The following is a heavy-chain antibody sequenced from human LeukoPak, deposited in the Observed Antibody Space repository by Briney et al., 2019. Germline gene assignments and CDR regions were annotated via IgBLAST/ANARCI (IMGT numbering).Heavy chain of an antibody. D-gene: IGHD4-11*01. V-gene: IGHV4-59*01. J-gene: IGHJ4*02. Sequence: SETLSLTCTVSGGSISSYCWSWIPQPPGKGLEWIGYIYYSGSTNYNPSLKSRVTISVDTSKNQFSLKLSSVTAADTAVYYCARSEGGYSNYLPFDYWGQGTLVTVSS. CDR1: GGSISSYC. CDR3: ARSEGGYSNYLPFDY. CDR2: IYYSGST.